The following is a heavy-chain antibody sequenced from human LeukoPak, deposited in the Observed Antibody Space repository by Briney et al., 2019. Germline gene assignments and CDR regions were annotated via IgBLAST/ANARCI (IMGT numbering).Heavy chain of an antibody. V-gene: IGHV3-74*01. CDR3: ARERGVSHPFDY. CDR1: GLNFVNTW. CDR2: IKNDGSGI. J-gene: IGHJ4*02. Sequence: GRSLRLSCAVSGLNFVNTWMHWVRQAQGKGLVWVARIKNDGSGIIYADSVEGRFTISRDNSRNTLYLQMNSLRAEHTAVYYCARERGVSHPFDYWGQGTLVTVSS. D-gene: IGHD2-21*01.